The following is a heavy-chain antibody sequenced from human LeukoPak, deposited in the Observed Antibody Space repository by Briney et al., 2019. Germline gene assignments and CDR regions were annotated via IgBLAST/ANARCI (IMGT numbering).Heavy chain of an antibody. D-gene: IGHD5-12*01. CDR2: ISSNGRTT. V-gene: IGHV3-74*01. CDR1: GFTFDDYA. J-gene: IGHJ2*01. CDR3: ASRGEADRGYDSADHWYFDL. Sequence: PGGSLRLSCAASGFTFDDYAMHWVRQAPGKGLVWVSRISSNGRTTNYADSVKGRFTISRDNAKNTLYLQMNSLRAEDTAVYYCASRGEADRGYDSADHWYFDLWGRGTLVTVSS.